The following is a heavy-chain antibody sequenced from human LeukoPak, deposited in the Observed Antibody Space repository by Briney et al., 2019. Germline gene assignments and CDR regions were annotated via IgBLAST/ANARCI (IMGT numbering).Heavy chain of an antibody. CDR1: GFTFSSYA. D-gene: IGHD3-10*01. CDR2: ISGSGGST. CDR3: AKDSYLGGYGYFDY. Sequence: GGSLRLSCAASGFTFSSYAMSWVRQALGKGLEWVSAISGSGGSTYYADSVKGRFTISRDNSKNTLYLQMNSLRAEDTAVYYCAKDSYLGGYGYFDYWGQGTLVTVSS. V-gene: IGHV3-23*01. J-gene: IGHJ4*02.